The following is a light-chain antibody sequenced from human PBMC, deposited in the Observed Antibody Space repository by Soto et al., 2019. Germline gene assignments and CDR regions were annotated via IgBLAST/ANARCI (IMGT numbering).Light chain of an antibody. Sequence: QSALTQPPSASGSPGQSVTISCTGTSSDVGGYNYVSWYQQHPGKAPKLMIYEVSKRPSGVPDRFSGSKSGNTASLTVSGLQAEDEADYYCSSHAGSKRVFGTGTKLTGL. CDR3: SSHAGSKRV. V-gene: IGLV2-8*01. CDR1: SSDVGGYNY. CDR2: EVS. J-gene: IGLJ1*01.